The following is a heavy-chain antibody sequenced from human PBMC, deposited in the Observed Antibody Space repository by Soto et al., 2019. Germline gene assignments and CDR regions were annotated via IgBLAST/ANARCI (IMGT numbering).Heavy chain of an antibody. CDR3: ARVRVSIVLMVYAISWFDY. CDR1: GGSFSGYY. D-gene: IGHD2-8*01. CDR2: INHSGST. V-gene: IGHV4-34*01. J-gene: IGHJ4*02. Sequence: SETLSLTCAVYGGSFSGYYWSWIRQPPGKGLEWIGEINHSGSTNYNPSLKSRVTISVDTSKNQFSLKLSSVTAADTAVYYCARVRVSIVLMVYAISWFDYWGQGTLVTVSS.